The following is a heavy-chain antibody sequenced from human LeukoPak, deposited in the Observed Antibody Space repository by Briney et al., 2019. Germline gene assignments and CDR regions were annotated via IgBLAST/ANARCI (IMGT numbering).Heavy chain of an antibody. Sequence: ASVKVSCKASGYTFTSYYMHWVRQAPGQGLEWMGIINPSGGSTSYAQKFQGRVTMTRDTSTRAGYMELSSLRSEDTAVYYCARASYDYVWGSYREYGWFDPWGQGTLVTVSS. CDR1: GYTFTSYY. CDR2: INPSGGST. V-gene: IGHV1-46*01. CDR3: ARASYDYVWGSYREYGWFDP. D-gene: IGHD3-16*02. J-gene: IGHJ5*02.